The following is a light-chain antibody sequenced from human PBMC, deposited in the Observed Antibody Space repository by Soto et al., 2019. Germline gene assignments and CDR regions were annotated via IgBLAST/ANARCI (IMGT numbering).Light chain of an antibody. CDR2: RNN. V-gene: IGLV1-47*01. Sequence: QSVLTQPPSASGTPGQRVTISCSGSSSNIGSNYVYWYQQLPGTAPKLLIYRNNQRPSGVPDRFSGSKSGPSASLAISGVRSEDEADYYCTAGEDTLRGPLFGGGTKVTVL. CDR3: TAGEDTLRGPL. CDR1: SSNIGSNY. J-gene: IGLJ2*01.